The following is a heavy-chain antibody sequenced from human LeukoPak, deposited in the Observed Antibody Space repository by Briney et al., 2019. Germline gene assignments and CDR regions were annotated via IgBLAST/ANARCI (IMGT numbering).Heavy chain of an antibody. D-gene: IGHD5-12*01. Sequence: GGSLXLSCAASGFIFDDYAMDWVRHAPGKGLEGVSGITWNSDSIDYADSVKGRFTISRDNAKNSLYLQMNSLRAEDMALYYRXXGGGGRLIYYYYMDVWGKGTTVTVSS. V-gene: IGHV3-9*03. J-gene: IGHJ6*03. CDR1: GFIFDDYA. CDR3: XXGGGGRLIYYYYMDV. CDR2: ITWNSDSI.